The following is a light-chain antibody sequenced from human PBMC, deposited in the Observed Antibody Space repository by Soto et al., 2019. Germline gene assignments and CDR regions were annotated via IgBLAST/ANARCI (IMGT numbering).Light chain of an antibody. V-gene: IGKV3-20*01. Sequence: EVVLTQSPGTLALSPGERATLYCRASQSINNNYLAWYQQRPGQAPRLLLYGSSDRAPGIPERCSGSGSGTHFTLTISRLEPEDFAVYFCHQCGSSPPYTFGQGTKLEI. CDR1: QSINNNY. J-gene: IGKJ2*01. CDR2: GSS. CDR3: HQCGSSPPYT.